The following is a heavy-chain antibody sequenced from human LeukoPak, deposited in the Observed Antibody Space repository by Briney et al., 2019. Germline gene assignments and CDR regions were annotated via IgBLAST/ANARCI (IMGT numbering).Heavy chain of an antibody. CDR2: IYYSGST. V-gene: IGHV4-59*08. J-gene: IGHJ4*02. CDR3: ARGEDIVVVGED. CDR1: GGSISSYY. D-gene: IGHD2-2*01. Sequence: SETLSLTCTVSGGSISSYYWSWIRQPPGKGLEWIGYIYYSGSTNYNPSLKSRVTISVDTSKNQFSLKLSSVTAADTAVYYCARGEDIVVVGEDWGQGTLVTVSS.